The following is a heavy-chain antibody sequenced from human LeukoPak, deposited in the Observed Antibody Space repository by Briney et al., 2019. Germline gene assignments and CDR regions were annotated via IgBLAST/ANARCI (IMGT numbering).Heavy chain of an antibody. J-gene: IGHJ4*02. CDR2: ISAYNGNT. D-gene: IGHD3-22*01. CDR1: GYTFTSYG. Sequence: ASVKVSCKASGYTFTSYGISWVRQAPGQGLEWMGWISAYNGNTNYAQKLQGRVTMTTDTSTSTAYMELRSLRSDDTAVYYCASRRGGYDSSGYPLDYWGQGTLVTVSS. V-gene: IGHV1-18*01. CDR3: ASRRGGYDSSGYPLDY.